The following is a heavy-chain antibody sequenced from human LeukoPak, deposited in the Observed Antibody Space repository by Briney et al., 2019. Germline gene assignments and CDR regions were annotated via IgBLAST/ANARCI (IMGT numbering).Heavy chain of an antibody. Sequence: GGSLRLSCAASGFTFSSYAMSWVRQAPGKGLEGFSTITGSGGSTYYADSVKGRFTISRDNSQNTLYLQVNSLRAEDTAIYYCAKQSTGTAGYYFMDVWGKGTTVTVSS. CDR1: GFTFSSYA. V-gene: IGHV3-23*01. J-gene: IGHJ6*03. CDR3: AKQSTGTAGYYFMDV. CDR2: ITGSGGST. D-gene: IGHD1-1*01.